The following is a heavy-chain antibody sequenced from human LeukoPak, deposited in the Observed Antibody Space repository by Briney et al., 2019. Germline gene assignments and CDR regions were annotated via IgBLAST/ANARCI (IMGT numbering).Heavy chain of an antibody. D-gene: IGHD3-10*01. J-gene: IGHJ4*02. V-gene: IGHV3-23*01. Sequence: GGSLRLSCAASGFTFSSYGMSWVRQAPGKGLEWVSVISGTGDRTHYADSVKGRFTISRDNSKNTLYLQMNSLRAEDTAVYYCAKDRRILLWFGESFDYWGQGTLVTVSS. CDR1: GFTFSSYG. CDR3: AKDRRILLWFGESFDY. CDR2: ISGTGDRT.